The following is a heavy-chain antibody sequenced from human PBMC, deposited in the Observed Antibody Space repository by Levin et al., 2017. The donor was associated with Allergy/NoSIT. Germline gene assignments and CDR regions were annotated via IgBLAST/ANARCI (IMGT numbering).Heavy chain of an antibody. V-gene: IGHV4-39*01. CDR1: GGSISSSSYY. D-gene: IGHD3-3*01. CDR2: IYYSGST. J-gene: IGHJ4*02. CDR3: ARSGRITIFGVVIYPGPYYFDY. Sequence: SQTLSLTCTVSGGSISSSSYYWGWIRQPPGKGLEWIGSIYYSGSTYYNPSLKSRVTISVDTSKNQFSLKLSSVTAADTAVYYCARSGRITIFGVVIYPGPYYFDYWGQGTLVTVSS.